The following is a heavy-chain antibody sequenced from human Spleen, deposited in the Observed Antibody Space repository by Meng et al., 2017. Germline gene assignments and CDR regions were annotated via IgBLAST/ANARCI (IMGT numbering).Heavy chain of an antibody. CDR1: GFAFSSYT. Sequence: GESLKISCAASGFAFSSYTIYWVRQAPGKGLEWVSAISGSGGSTYYADSVRVRFTISRDTSKNTVYLQMNSLRAEDTGVYYCAKNRDFFVVGPTILDHWGLGTLVTVSS. V-gene: IGHV3-23*01. J-gene: IGHJ4*02. D-gene: IGHD1-26*01. CDR3: AKNRDFFVVGPTILDH. CDR2: ISGSGGST.